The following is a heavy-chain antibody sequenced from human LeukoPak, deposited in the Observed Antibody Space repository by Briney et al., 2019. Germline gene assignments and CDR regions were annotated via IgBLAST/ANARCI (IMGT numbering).Heavy chain of an antibody. CDR2: IAHGGST. CDR1: GYSISSDNY. D-gene: IGHD3-10*01. V-gene: IGHV4-38-2*02. CDR3: ARDLIRGLVARGFDY. Sequence: AETLSLTCGVSGYSISSDNYWGWIRQPPGKGLEWLGSIAHGGSTFYNPSLKSRVTILLDTSKNHFSLKLRSVTAADTAVYYCARDLIRGLVARGFDYWGQGIRVTVSS. J-gene: IGHJ4*02.